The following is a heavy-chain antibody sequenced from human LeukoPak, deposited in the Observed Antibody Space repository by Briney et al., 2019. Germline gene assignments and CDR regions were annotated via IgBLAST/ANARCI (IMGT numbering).Heavy chain of an antibody. CDR1: GFTLSSYS. V-gene: IGHV3-48*01. CDR3: ASGTSLDY. Sequence: GGSLRLSCAASGFTLSSYSMNWVRQAPGKGLEWVSYISPSSSTVYYADSVKGRYTISRDNAKNSLYLQMNSLRGEDTAVYFCASGTSLDYWGQGTLVTVSS. J-gene: IGHJ4*02. D-gene: IGHD4-17*01. CDR2: ISPSSSTV.